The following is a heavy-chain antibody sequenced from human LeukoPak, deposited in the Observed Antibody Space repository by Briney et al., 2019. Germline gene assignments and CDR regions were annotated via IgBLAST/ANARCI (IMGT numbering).Heavy chain of an antibody. CDR1: GFTVSSNY. J-gene: IGHJ6*02. CDR2: IYSGGST. D-gene: IGHD2-15*01. V-gene: IGHV3-66*01. CDR3: ARGDEYCSGGSGRGRGYYYYYGMDV. Sequence: GGSLRLSCAASGFTVSSNYMSWVRQAPGKGLEWVSVIYSGGSTYYADSVKGRFTISRDNSKNTLYLQMNSQRAEDTAVYYCARGDEYCSGGSGRGRGYYYYYGMDVWGQGTTVTVSS.